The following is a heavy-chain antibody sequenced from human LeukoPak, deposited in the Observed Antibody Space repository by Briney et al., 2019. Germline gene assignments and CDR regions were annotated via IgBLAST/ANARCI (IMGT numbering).Heavy chain of an antibody. V-gene: IGHV4-61*01. CDR2: IYYSGST. D-gene: IGHD2-21*02. Sequence: SETLSLTCTVSGGSVSSGTYYWNSIRQPPGRGLEWIGYIYYSGSTNYNPSFTSRVTISVDRSKNQFSLKLRSVTAADTAVYYCARDVGVVVTAIGYWGQGTLVTVSS. CDR1: GGSVSSGTYY. CDR3: ARDVGVVVTAIGY. J-gene: IGHJ4*02.